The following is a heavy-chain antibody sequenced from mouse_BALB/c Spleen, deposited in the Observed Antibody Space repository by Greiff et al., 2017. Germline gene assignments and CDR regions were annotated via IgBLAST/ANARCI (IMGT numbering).Heavy chain of an antibody. CDR3: ARRYGNSYWYFDV. CDR2: INPYNDGT. Sequence: VQLKESGPELVKPGASVKMSCKASGYTFTSYVMHWVKQKPGQGLEWIGYINPYNDGTKYNEKFKGKATLTSDKSSSTAYMELSSLTSEDSAVYYCARRYGNSYWYFDVWGAGTTVTVSS. CDR1: GYTFTSYV. D-gene: IGHD2-10*02. J-gene: IGHJ1*01. V-gene: IGHV1-14*01.